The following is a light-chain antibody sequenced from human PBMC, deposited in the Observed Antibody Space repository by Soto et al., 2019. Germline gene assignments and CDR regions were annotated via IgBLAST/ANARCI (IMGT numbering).Light chain of an antibody. CDR2: GAS. J-gene: IGKJ1*01. Sequence: EIVLTQSPGTLSLSPGERATLSCRASQSVRSSYLAWYQQKPRQAPRLLIYGASSRATGIPDRFSGSGSGTDFTLTSSRLEPEDFAVYYCQQYGSSPPTFGQGTKVEIK. V-gene: IGKV3-20*01. CDR1: QSVRSSY. CDR3: QQYGSSPPT.